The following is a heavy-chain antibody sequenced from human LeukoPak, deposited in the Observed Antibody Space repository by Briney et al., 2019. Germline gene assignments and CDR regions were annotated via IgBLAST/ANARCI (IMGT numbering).Heavy chain of an antibody. D-gene: IGHD3-10*01. J-gene: IGHJ3*02. V-gene: IGHV3-30*18. CDR3: AKDRPYYHQDAFDI. CDR1: GFTFSSYG. CDR2: ISYDGSNK. Sequence: PGGSLRLSCAASGFTFSSYGMPWVRQAPGKGLEWVAVISYDGSNKYYADSVKGRFTISRDNSKNTLYLQMNSLRAEDTAVYYCAKDRPYYHQDAFDIWGQGTMVTVSS.